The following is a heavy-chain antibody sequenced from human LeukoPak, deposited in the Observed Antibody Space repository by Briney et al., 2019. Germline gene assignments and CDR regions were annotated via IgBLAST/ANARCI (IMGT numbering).Heavy chain of an antibody. J-gene: IGHJ4*02. CDR3: ASELSNREDLDY. CDR1: GYTFTAYF. Sequence: ASVKVSCKASGYTFTAYFIHWVRQAPGQGLEWMGWINPNSGGTNYAQKFQGRLTMTRDTSITTAYMELCSLQSDDTAVYYCASELSNREDLDYRGQGTLVTVSS. D-gene: IGHD2/OR15-2a*01. CDR2: INPNSGGT. V-gene: IGHV1-2*02.